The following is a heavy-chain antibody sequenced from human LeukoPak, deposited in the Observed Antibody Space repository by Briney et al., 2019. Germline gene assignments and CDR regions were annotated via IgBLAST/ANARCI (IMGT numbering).Heavy chain of an antibody. D-gene: IGHD6-13*01. CDR3: ARARRYRSSWYHDY. CDR2: ISGRDGST. V-gene: IGHV3-23*01. J-gene: IGHJ4*02. Sequence: TGGSLRLSCAASGFTFSTYAMSWVRQAPGKGLEWVSLISGRDGSTYYADSVKGRFTISRDNANNSLYLQMNSLRDEDTAVYYCARARRYRSSWYHDYWGQGSLVTVSS. CDR1: GFTFSTYA.